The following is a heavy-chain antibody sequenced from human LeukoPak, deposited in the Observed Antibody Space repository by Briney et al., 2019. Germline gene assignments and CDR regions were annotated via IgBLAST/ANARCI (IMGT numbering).Heavy chain of an antibody. CDR3: ARDLGPGNIVVVPAAFNDYYYYYGMDV. CDR1: GYTFTSYY. V-gene: IGHV1-46*01. D-gene: IGHD2-2*01. CDR2: INPSGGST. J-gene: IGHJ6*02. Sequence: ASVKVSCKASGYTFTSYYMHWVRQAPGQGLEWMGIINPSGGSTSYAQKFQGRVTMTTDTSTSTAYMELRSLRSDDTAVYYCARDLGPGNIVVVPAAFNDYYYYYGMDVWGQGTTVTVSS.